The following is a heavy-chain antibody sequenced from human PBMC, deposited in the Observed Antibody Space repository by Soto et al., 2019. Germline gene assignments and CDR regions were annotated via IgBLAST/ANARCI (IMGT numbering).Heavy chain of an antibody. CDR2: ISGSGGST. CDR1: GFTFSSYA. CDR3: AKDFITMVRGVSPFDY. Sequence: GGSLRLSCAASGFTFSSYAMSWVRQAPGKGLEWVSAISGSGGSTYYADSVKGRFTISRDNSKNTLYLQMNSLRAEDTAVYYCAKDFITMVRGVSPFDYWGQGTLVTVSS. D-gene: IGHD3-10*01. J-gene: IGHJ4*02. V-gene: IGHV3-23*01.